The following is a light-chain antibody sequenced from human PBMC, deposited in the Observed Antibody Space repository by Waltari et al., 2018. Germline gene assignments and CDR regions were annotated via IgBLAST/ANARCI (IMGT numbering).Light chain of an antibody. CDR3: QVWDSGSHHVL. V-gene: IGLV3-21*02. J-gene: IGLJ2*01. CDR2: DDT. CDR1: GIASKR. Sequence: SYVLTQPPSVSVAPGQTARITCGGNGIASKRVHWNQQKPGQAPVVVVYDDTDRPSGIPGRFSGSNSGNTATLIISRVEAGDEADYYCQVWDSGSHHVLFGGGTKLTVL.